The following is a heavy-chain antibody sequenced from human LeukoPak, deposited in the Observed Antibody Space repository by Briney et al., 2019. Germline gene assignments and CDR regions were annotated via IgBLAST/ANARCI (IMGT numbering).Heavy chain of an antibody. Sequence: PGGSLRLSCAASGFTFSTYWMSWVRQAPGKGLEWVANIKEDGSGKYYVDSVKGRFTISRDNAKNSLYLQMSSLRAEDTAVYYCAREKYCSSSSCYPLFDPWGQGTLVTVSS. CDR3: AREKYCSSSSCYPLFDP. CDR2: IKEDGSGK. D-gene: IGHD2-2*01. J-gene: IGHJ5*02. CDR1: GFTFSTYW. V-gene: IGHV3-7*01.